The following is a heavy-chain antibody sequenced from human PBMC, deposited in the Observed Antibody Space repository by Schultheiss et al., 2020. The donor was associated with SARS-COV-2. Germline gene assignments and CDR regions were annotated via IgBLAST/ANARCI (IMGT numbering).Heavy chain of an antibody. J-gene: IGHJ6*02. CDR3: ARVGGGGYYYYYGMDV. V-gene: IGHV1-8*01. Sequence: ASVKVSCQASRYTFTKYFTQWVRQATGQGLEWMGWMNPNSGNTGYAQKFQGRVTMTRNTSISTAYMELSSLRSEDTAVYYCARVGGGGYYYYYGMDVWGQGTTVTVSS. CDR2: MNPNSGNT. D-gene: IGHD3-16*01. CDR1: RYTFTKYF.